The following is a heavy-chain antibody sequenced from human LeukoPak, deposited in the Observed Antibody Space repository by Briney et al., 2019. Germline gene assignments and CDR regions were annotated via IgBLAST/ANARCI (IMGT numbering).Heavy chain of an antibody. CDR1: GFTFSSYA. D-gene: IGHD3-22*01. CDR3: ARNGYYYDSSGYYYDSYYFDY. V-gene: IGHV3-30-3*01. CDR2: ISYDGSNK. Sequence: GGSLRLSCAASGFTFSSYAMHWVRQAPGKGLEWVAVISYDGSNKYYADSVKGRFTISRDNSKNTLYLQMNSLRAEDTAVYYCARNGYYYDSSGYYYDSYYFDYWGQGTLVTVSS. J-gene: IGHJ4*02.